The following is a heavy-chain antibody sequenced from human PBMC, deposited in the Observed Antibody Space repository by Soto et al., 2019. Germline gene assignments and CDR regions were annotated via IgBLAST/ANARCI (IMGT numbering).Heavy chain of an antibody. V-gene: IGHV4-59*01. Sequence: SETLSLTCPVSGGSISGYYWSWIRQPPGKGLEWIGYIYFNGNTNYNPSLKSRVTILVDTSKNQISLTLSSVTAADTAVYYCARGFWDHDGSYSGFDYWGKGTLVTVSS. CDR3: ARGFWDHDGSYSGFDY. CDR2: IYFNGNT. CDR1: GGSISGYY. J-gene: IGHJ4*02. D-gene: IGHD1-26*01.